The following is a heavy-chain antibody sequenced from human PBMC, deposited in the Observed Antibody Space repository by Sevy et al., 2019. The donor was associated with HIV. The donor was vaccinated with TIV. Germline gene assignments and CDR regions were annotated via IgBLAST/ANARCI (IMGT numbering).Heavy chain of an antibody. D-gene: IGHD3-22*01. Sequence: GGSLRLSCAASGFTFSSYAMSWVRQAPGKGLEWVSAISGSGGSTYYADSVKGRFPISRDNSKNTLYRQMNSLRAEDTAVYYCAKESPGYNYDSSGSLDYWGQGTLVTVSS. CDR3: AKESPGYNYDSSGSLDY. CDR1: GFTFSSYA. V-gene: IGHV3-23*01. J-gene: IGHJ4*02. CDR2: ISGSGGST.